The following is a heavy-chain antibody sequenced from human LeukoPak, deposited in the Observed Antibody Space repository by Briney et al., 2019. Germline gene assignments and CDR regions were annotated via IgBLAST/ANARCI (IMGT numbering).Heavy chain of an antibody. V-gene: IGHV1-69*05. CDR2: IIPIFGTA. J-gene: IGHJ4*02. Sequence: SVKVSRKASGGTFSSYAISWVRQAPGQGLEWMGRIIPIFGTANYAQKFQGRVTITTDESTSTAYMELSSLRSEDTAVYYCASVVGGDGDFDYWGQGTLVTVSS. D-gene: IGHD2-15*01. CDR1: GGTFSSYA. CDR3: ASVVGGDGDFDY.